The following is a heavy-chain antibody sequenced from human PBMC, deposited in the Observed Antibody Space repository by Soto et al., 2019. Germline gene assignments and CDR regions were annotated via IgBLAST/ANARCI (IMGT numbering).Heavy chain of an antibody. D-gene: IGHD2-21*02. CDR3: ARQFCGGDCLPPLN. V-gene: IGHV4-31*03. Sequence: QVQLQESGPGLVKPSETLSLTCTPSGGSISSGGYYWTWLRQHPGKGLEWIGYISYSGTTSYNPSLKSRLTISIDTQNQFSLKLSSVTAADTATYYCARQFCGGDCLPPLNLGQGTLVTVSS. CDR1: GGSISSGGYY. CDR2: ISYSGTT. J-gene: IGHJ4*02.